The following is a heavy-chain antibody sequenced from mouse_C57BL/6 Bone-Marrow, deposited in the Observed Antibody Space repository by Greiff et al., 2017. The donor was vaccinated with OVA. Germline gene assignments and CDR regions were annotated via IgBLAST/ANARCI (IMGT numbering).Heavy chain of an antibody. CDR3: ARVSGYYGDYAMDY. CDR1: GFTFSSYA. D-gene: IGHD2-3*01. J-gene: IGHJ4*01. V-gene: IGHV5-4*03. Sequence: EVKLVESGGGLVKPGGSLKLSCAASGFTFSSYAMSWVRQTPEKRLEWVATISDGGSYTYYPDNVKGRFTISRDNAKNNLYLQMSHLKSEDTAMYYCARVSGYYGDYAMDYWGQGTSVTVSS. CDR2: ISDGGSYT.